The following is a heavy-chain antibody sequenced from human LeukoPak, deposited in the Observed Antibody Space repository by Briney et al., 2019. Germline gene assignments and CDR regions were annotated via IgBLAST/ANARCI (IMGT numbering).Heavy chain of an antibody. D-gene: IGHD6-19*01. CDR2: ISSSSSYI. V-gene: IGHV3-21*01. CDR1: GFTFSSYS. J-gene: IGHJ4*02. Sequence: GGSLRLSCAASGFTFSSYSMNWVRQAPGKGLEWVSSISSSSSYIYYADSVKGRFTISRDNAKNSLYLQMNSLRAEGTAVYYCARDGAGGIAVAGTYDYWGQGTLVTVSS. CDR3: ARDGAGGIAVAGTYDY.